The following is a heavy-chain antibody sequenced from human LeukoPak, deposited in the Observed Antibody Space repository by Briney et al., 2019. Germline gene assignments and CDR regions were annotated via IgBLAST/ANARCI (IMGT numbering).Heavy chain of an antibody. CDR2: ISSSSSYI. CDR1: GFTFSSYS. CDR3: ARDRKNSGYYDSSGYSLGYFDY. V-gene: IGHV3-21*01. J-gene: IGHJ4*02. D-gene: IGHD3-22*01. Sequence: GGSLRLSCAASGFTFSSYSMNWVRQAPGKGLEWVSSISSSSSYIYYADSVKGRFTISRDNSKNTLYLQMNSLRAEDTAVYYCARDRKNSGYYDSSGYSLGYFDYWGQGTLVTVSS.